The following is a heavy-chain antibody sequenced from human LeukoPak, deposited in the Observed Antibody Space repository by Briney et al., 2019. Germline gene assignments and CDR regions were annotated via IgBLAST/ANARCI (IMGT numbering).Heavy chain of an antibody. CDR3: ARSPVRCLQLLIDY. D-gene: IGHD5-24*01. CDR2: IYHSGST. V-gene: IGHV4-38-2*01. Sequence: PSETLSLTCAVSGYSISSGYYWGWIRQPPGKGLEWIGSIYHSGSTYYNPSLKSRVTISVDTSKNQFSLKLSSVTAADTAVYYCARSPVRCLQLLIDYWGQGTLVTVSS. CDR1: GYSISSGYY. J-gene: IGHJ4*02.